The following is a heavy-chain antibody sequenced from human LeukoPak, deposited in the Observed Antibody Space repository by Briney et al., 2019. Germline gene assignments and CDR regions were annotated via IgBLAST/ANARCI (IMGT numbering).Heavy chain of an antibody. Sequence: GASVKVSCKASGYTFTGYYMHWVRQAPGQGLEWMGWISAYNGNTNYAQKLQGRVTMTTDTSTSTAYMELRSLRSDDTAVYYCARRAIFGVVPHYFDYRGQGTLVTVSS. CDR2: ISAYNGNT. CDR3: ARRAIFGVVPHYFDY. CDR1: GYTFTGYY. J-gene: IGHJ4*02. V-gene: IGHV1-18*04. D-gene: IGHD3-3*01.